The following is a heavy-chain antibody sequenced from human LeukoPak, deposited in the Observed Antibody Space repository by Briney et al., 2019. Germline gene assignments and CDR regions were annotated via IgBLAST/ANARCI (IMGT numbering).Heavy chain of an antibody. CDR2: IRYDGSNK. J-gene: IGHJ6*03. CDR3: ARESSGLGVQAPYYYYSMDV. V-gene: IGHV3-33*01. Sequence: PGSSLRLSCAVSGFTFSIYGMHSARQAPGKGRELVAVIRYDGSNKYYADSVEGRFTISRANSKNTPYLQMNSLIAEHTAVYYCARESSGLGVQAPYYYYSMDVWGKGTTVTVSS. D-gene: IGHD3-10*01. CDR1: GFTFSIYG.